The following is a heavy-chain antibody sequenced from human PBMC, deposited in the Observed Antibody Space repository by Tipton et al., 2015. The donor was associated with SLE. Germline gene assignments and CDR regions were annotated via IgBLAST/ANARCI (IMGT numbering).Heavy chain of an antibody. CDR1: GGSINSFY. CDR3: ARVSRFLEWLVEY. CDR2: IYSSGNT. J-gene: IGHJ4*02. V-gene: IGHV4-4*08. Sequence: TLSLTCNVSGGSINSFYWSWIRQSPGKGLEWLGYIYSSGNTNYNPSLKRRVTISVDTSTNQFSLKVRSVTAADTAVYYCARVSRFLEWLVEYWGQGKLVTVSS. D-gene: IGHD3-3*01.